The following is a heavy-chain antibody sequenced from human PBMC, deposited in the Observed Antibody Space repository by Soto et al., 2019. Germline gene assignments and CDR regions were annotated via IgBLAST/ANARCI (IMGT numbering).Heavy chain of an antibody. CDR2: ISNSGST. CDR3: AGARRTGDWYFGL. D-gene: IGHD7-27*01. Sequence: QVQLQESGPGLVKPSQTLSLTCTVSGGSISSGSYYWSWIRQHPGQGLEWIAFISNSGSTYYNPSLKRQVTISIDRTKNQVSLSLSSVSAADTAVYYCAGARRTGDWYFGLWGRGTLVIVSS. J-gene: IGHJ2*01. CDR1: GGSISSGSYY. V-gene: IGHV4-31*01.